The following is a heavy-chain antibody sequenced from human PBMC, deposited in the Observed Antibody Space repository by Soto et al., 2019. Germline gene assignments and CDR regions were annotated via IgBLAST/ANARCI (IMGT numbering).Heavy chain of an antibody. CDR3: ARDRGYMATVDTMRGY. V-gene: IGHV3-48*01. CDR2: ICGTTI. J-gene: IGHJ4*02. Sequence: EVQLVESGGGLVQPGGSLTLSGAASGFAFSDYGMMWGRHAPGKGIECISFICGTTIYYADSVRGRFTISRDNAKHSLSLQMNNLRAEDTAVYYCARDRGYMATVDTMRGYWGKGVLVTVSS. D-gene: IGHD5-12*01. CDR1: GFAFSDYG.